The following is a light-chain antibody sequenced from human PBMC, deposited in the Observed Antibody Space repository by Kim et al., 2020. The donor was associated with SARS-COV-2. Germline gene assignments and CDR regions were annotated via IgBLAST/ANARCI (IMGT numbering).Light chain of an antibody. CDR3: NSRDSSTNQLI. CDR2: GRN. V-gene: IGLV3-19*01. CDR1: SLRNYY. Sequence: SSELTQDPAVSVALGQTVRITCQGDSLRNYYASWYQQRPGQAPVIVMYGRNDRPSGIPDRFSGSTSGNAASLTITGAQAEDEADYYCNSRDSSTNQLIFGGGTQLTVL. J-gene: IGLJ2*01.